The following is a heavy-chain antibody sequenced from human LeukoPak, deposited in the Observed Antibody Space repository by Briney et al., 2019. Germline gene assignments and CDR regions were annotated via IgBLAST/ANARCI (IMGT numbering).Heavy chain of an antibody. CDR1: GFTFSYYW. D-gene: IGHD2-2*01. Sequence: GGSLRLSCAASGFTFSYYWMHWVRQAPGKGLVWVSRINSDGSSASYADSVKGRFTISRDNAKNTLYLQMNSLRAEDTAVYYCARSSIVVVSILDYWGQGTLVTVSS. J-gene: IGHJ4*02. CDR2: INSDGSSA. CDR3: ARSSIVVVSILDY. V-gene: IGHV3-74*01.